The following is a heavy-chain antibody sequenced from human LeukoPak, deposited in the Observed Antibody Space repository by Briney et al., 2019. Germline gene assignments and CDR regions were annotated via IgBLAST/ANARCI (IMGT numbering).Heavy chain of an antibody. D-gene: IGHD2-15*01. CDR1: RFSFSTYP. CDR3: AKKNCSGGSCYFDY. J-gene: IGHJ4*02. Sequence: GGSLRLSCAASRFSFSTYPMGWVRQAPGKGLEWVSGGSASGDVTFHADPVKGRFTISRDNSKNTLYLQMNSLRAEDTAVYYCAKKNCSGGSCYFDYWGQGTLVTVSS. V-gene: IGHV3-23*01. CDR2: GSASGDVT.